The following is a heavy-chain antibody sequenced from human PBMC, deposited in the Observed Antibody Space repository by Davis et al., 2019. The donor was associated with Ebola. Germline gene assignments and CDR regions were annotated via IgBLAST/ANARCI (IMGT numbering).Heavy chain of an antibody. CDR2: ICYNGNT. Sequence: PSETLSLTCTVFGGSISSSDYCWGWIRKPPGKELERTGSICYNGNTYYKPSLKSRVTISVDTSKTQFSLKVNSVTAADTAVYYCAREIAAVNNHGMDVWGRGTAVSVSS. CDR3: AREIAAVNNHGMDV. V-gene: IGHV4-39*02. D-gene: IGHD6-25*01. J-gene: IGHJ6*02. CDR1: GGSISSSDYC.